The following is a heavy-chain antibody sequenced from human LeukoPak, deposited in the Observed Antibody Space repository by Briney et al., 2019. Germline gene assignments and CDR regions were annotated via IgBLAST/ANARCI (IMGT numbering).Heavy chain of an antibody. V-gene: IGHV4-59*11. Sequence: SETLSPTCSVSDGSISSHYWSWIRQPPGKGLEWIGYIYYSESTNYNPALKSRVTISVDKSKNQFSLKLSSATAADTAVYYCAKGKGAAGSGWYGEFDYWGQGTLVTVSS. D-gene: IGHD6-19*01. CDR2: IYYSEST. J-gene: IGHJ4*02. CDR3: AKGKGAAGSGWYGEFDY. CDR1: DGSISSHY.